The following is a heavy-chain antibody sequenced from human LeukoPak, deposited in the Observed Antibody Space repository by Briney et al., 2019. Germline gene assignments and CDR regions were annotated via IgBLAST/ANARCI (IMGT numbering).Heavy chain of an antibody. V-gene: IGHV4-34*01. CDR2: INHSGST. J-gene: IGHJ6*02. CDR1: GGSFSGYY. D-gene: IGHD5-24*01. CDR3: ARGGLQGNYYYYYGMDV. Sequence: TPSETLSLTCAVYGGSFSGYYWSWIRQPPGKGLEWIGGINHSGSTNYNPSLKSRVTISVDTSKNQFSLKLSSVTAADTAVYYCARGGLQGNYYYYYGMDVWGQGTTVTVSS.